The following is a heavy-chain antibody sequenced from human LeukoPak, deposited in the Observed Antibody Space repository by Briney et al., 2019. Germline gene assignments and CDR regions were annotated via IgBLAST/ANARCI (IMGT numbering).Heavy chain of an antibody. CDR3: ATPERGYSGYDFGS. Sequence: GASVKVSCKASGYSFTGYYLYWVRQAPGQGLEWVGWINPDSGATNYAQKFQGRVTMTRDTSISTAYMELSRLRSDDTAVYYCATPERGYSGYDFGSWGQGTLVTVSS. CDR1: GYSFTGYY. V-gene: IGHV1-2*02. D-gene: IGHD5-12*01. CDR2: INPDSGAT. J-gene: IGHJ4*02.